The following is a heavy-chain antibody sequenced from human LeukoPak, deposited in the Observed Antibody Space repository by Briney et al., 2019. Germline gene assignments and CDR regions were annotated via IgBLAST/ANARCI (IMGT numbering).Heavy chain of an antibody. V-gene: IGHV4-34*01. CDR2: INRSGST. CDR1: GGSFSGYY. Sequence: SETLSLTCAVYGGSFSGYYWSWIRQPPGKGLEWIGEINRSGSTNYNPSLKSRVTMSVDTSKNQFSLKLSSVTAADTAVYYCALAGYSSSWLDYWGQGTLVTVSS. J-gene: IGHJ4*02. CDR3: ALAGYSSSWLDY. D-gene: IGHD6-13*01.